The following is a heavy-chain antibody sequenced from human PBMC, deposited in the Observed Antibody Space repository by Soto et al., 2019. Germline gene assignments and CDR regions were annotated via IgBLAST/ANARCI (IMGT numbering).Heavy chain of an antibody. CDR3: ARGGHVVVVTAALDY. J-gene: IGHJ4*02. V-gene: IGHV1-46*01. Sequence: QVQLMQSGAEVKKPGASVKVSCKASGDTFTDYYIHWVRQAPGQGLEWMGTVNPSGGHTTYAQHSLGRVTITRDTSTSTLYMELTSPTSDDTAIYYCARGGHVVVVTAALDYWGQGTLVTVSS. CDR2: VNPSGGHT. CDR1: GDTFTDYY. D-gene: IGHD2-21*02.